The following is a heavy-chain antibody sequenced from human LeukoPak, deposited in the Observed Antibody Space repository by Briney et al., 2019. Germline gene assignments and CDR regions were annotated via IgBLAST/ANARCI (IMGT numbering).Heavy chain of an antibody. V-gene: IGHV3-9*03. Sequence: PGRSLRLSCAASGFTFDDYAMHWVRQGPRKGLEWVSGISWNSNSIVYVDSVKGRFAISRDNAKKSLYLQMDSLRPEDMALYYCVKDVSLGFCSGGSCSAHFDHWGQGTPVTVSS. CDR1: GFTFDDYA. CDR2: ISWNSNSI. D-gene: IGHD2-15*01. J-gene: IGHJ4*02. CDR3: VKDVSLGFCSGGSCSAHFDH.